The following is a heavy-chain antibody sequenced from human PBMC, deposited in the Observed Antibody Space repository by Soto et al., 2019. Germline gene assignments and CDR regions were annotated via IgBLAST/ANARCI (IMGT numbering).Heavy chain of an antibody. CDR2: IYYSGST. CDR1: GGSISSGGYY. J-gene: IGHJ5*02. Sequence: PSETLSLTCTVSGGSISSGGYYWSWIRQHPGKGLEWIGYIYYSGSTNYNPSLKSRVSISVYTSKNQFSLKLSSVTAADPAVYYFAGEAINTIFGVVGEYIWFDPWGQGTLVTVSS. D-gene: IGHD3-3*01. V-gene: IGHV4-31*03. CDR3: AGEAINTIFGVVGEYIWFDP.